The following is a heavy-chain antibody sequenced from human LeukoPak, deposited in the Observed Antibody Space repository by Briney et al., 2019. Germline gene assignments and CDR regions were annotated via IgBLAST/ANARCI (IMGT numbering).Heavy chain of an antibody. Sequence: GGSLRLSCAASGVTVSSSHMTWVRQAVGKGLEWVSFIYSGGSTFYADSVKGRFTISRDNSRNTLYLQMNSLRAEDTAVYYCARDRVNWNDVGGLFDYWGQGTLVTVSS. CDR1: GVTVSSSH. J-gene: IGHJ4*02. CDR2: IYSGGST. D-gene: IGHD1-1*01. V-gene: IGHV3-53*01. CDR3: ARDRVNWNDVGGLFDY.